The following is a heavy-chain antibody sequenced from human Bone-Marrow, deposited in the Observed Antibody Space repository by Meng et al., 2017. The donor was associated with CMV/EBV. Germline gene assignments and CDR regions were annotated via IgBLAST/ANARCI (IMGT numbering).Heavy chain of an antibody. CDR2: ISYDGSNK. CDR1: GFTFSSYA. J-gene: IGHJ4*02. Sequence: GESLKISCAASGFTFSSYAMHWVRQAPGKGLEWVAVISYDGSNKYYAGSVKGRFTISRDNSKNTLYLQMNSLRAEDTAVYYCARVSCSSTSCYFDYWGQGTLVTVSS. V-gene: IGHV3-30-3*01. D-gene: IGHD2-2*01. CDR3: ARVSCSSTSCYFDY.